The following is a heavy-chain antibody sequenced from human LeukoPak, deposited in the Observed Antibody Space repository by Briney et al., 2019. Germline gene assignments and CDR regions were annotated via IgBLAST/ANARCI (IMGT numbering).Heavy chain of an antibody. CDR3: ATNSQRITIFGVVIITHHPDAFDI. CDR1: GYTLTELS. CDR2: FDPEDGET. D-gene: IGHD3-3*01. Sequence: ASVKVSCKVSGYTLTELSMHWVRQAPGKGLEWMGGFDPEDGETIYAQKFQGRVTMTEDTSTDTAYMELSSLRSEDTAVYYCATNSQRITIFGVVIITHHPDAFDIWGQGTMVTASS. V-gene: IGHV1-24*01. J-gene: IGHJ3*02.